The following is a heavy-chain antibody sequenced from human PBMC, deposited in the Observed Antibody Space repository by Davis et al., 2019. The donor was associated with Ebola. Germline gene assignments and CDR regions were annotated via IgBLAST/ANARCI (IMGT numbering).Heavy chain of an antibody. D-gene: IGHD2-2*01. J-gene: IGHJ6*04. V-gene: IGHV3-21*01. CDR3: ARGDIVVVPAATFYYGMDV. CDR2: ISSDSDYI. Sequence: GESLKISCAASGFTFSTYSMSWVRQAPGKGLEWVSSISSDSDYIYYADSAKGRFTISRDNAKNTLYLQMNSLRAEDTAVYYCARGDIVVVPAATFYYGMDVWGKGTTVTVSS. CDR1: GFTFSTYS.